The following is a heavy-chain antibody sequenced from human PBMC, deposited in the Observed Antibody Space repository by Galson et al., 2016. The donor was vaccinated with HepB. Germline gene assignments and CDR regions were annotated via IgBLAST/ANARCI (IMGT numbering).Heavy chain of an antibody. CDR3: ARGYCSGGNCYSASEFDI. CDR1: GFSFSRYW. V-gene: IGHV3-74*01. D-gene: IGHD2-15*01. CDR2: IKSDGSST. Sequence: SLRLSCAVSGFSFSRYWVHWVRQAPGKGLVWVSRIKSDGSSTSYADSVKGRFTISRDNAKNTLYLQMNILRADNTAVYYCARGYCSGGNCYSASEFDIWGQGTMVTVSS. J-gene: IGHJ3*02.